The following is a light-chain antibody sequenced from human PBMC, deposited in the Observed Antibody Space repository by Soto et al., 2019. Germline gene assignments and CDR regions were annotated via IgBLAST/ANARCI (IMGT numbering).Light chain of an antibody. V-gene: IGKV1-39*01. Sequence: DIQMTQSPSSLSASVGDRVTITCRAGQSTSVYVNWYQQKPGKAPKLLIYAASSLQSGVPSRFSSSASGTDFTLTISSLQPEDFANYYCQQSYSTPYTFGQGTKVEIK. CDR3: QQSYSTPYT. CDR1: QSTSVY. CDR2: AAS. J-gene: IGKJ2*01.